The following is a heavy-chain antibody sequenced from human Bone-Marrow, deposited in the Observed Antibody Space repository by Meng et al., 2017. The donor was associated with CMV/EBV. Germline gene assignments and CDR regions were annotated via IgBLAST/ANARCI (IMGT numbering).Heavy chain of an antibody. Sequence: GESLKISCAASGFTFSSYAMSWVRQAPGKGLEWVSSFSDSGGSTYYADSVKGRFTISRDNSKGTLYLQMNSLRAEDTALYYCAKGLRRSEKVLLWFGGIFQTDYWGQGTLVTVSS. D-gene: IGHD3-10*01. CDR2: FSDSGGST. V-gene: IGHV3-23*01. CDR1: GFTFSSYA. CDR3: AKGLRRSEKVLLWFGGIFQTDY. J-gene: IGHJ4*02.